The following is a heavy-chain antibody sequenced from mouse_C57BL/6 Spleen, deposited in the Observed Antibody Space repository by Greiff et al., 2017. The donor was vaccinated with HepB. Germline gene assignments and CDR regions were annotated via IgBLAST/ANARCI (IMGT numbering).Heavy chain of an antibody. J-gene: IGHJ2*01. CDR1: GYTFTSYW. CDR2: IHPNSGST. CDR3: ARSGTGTEDY. D-gene: IGHD4-1*01. Sequence: QVQLKQPGAELVKPGASVKLSCKASGYTFTSYWMHWVKQRPGQGLEWIGMIHPNSGSTNYNEKFKSKATLTVDKSSSTAYMQLSSLTSEDSAVYYCARSGTGTEDYWGQGTTLTVSS. V-gene: IGHV1-64*01.